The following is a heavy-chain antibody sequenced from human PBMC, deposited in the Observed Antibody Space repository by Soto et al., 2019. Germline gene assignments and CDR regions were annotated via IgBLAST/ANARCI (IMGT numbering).Heavy chain of an antibody. J-gene: IGHJ4*02. V-gene: IGHV3-7*01. CDR3: ARDLYQLTYYYDSSGLQFDY. Sequence: EVQLVESGGGLVQPGGSLRLSCAASGFAFSSYWMSWVRQAPGKGLEWVANIKPDGSEKYYADSVKGRFTISRDNAKSSLFLQMNSLRAEDTAVYYCARDLYQLTYYYDSSGLQFDYWGQGTLVTVSS. CDR2: IKPDGSEK. CDR1: GFAFSSYW. D-gene: IGHD3-22*01.